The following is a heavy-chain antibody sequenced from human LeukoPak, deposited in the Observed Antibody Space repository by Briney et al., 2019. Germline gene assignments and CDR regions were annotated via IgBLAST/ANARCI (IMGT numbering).Heavy chain of an antibody. J-gene: IGHJ4*02. CDR2: ISWNSGLI. D-gene: IGHD3/OR15-3a*01. Sequence: PGGSLRLSCAVSGFTFDEYAMHWVRQAPGKGLEWVSGISWNSGLIDYADSVKGRFTISSDNAKNSLYLQMNSLKAEDTAFYYCAKVGIFGLVTYYFDYWGQGTLVTVSS. CDR3: AKVGIFGLVTYYFDY. V-gene: IGHV3-9*01. CDR1: GFTFDEYA.